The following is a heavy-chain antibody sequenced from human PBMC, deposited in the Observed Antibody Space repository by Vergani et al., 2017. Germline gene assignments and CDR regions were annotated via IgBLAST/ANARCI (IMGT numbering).Heavy chain of an antibody. V-gene: IGHV1-69*01. J-gene: IGHJ5*02. CDR3: AGDSTRNDVTDWFDP. Sequence: QVQLVQSGAEVKKPGSSVKDSCKASGGTFSSYAISWVRQAPGQGLEWMGGIIPIFGTANYAQKFQGRVTITADDSTSTAYMELSSLRSEDTAVYYCAGDSTRNDVTDWFDPWGQGTLVTVSS. CDR1: GGTFSSYA. CDR2: IIPIFGTA. D-gene: IGHD1-1*01.